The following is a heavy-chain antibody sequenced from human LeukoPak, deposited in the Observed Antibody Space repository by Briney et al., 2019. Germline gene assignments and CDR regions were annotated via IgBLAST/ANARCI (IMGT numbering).Heavy chain of an antibody. D-gene: IGHD6-13*01. J-gene: IGHJ4*02. CDR1: GFTFSSFA. V-gene: IGHV3-30*01. Sequence: PGGSLRLSCAASGFTFSSFAMTWVRQAPGKGLEWVAVISYDGSNKYYADSVKGRFTISRDNSKNTLYLQMNSLRAEDTAVYYCAGPGIAAERSFDYWGQGTLVTVSS. CDR3: AGPGIAAERSFDY. CDR2: ISYDGSNK.